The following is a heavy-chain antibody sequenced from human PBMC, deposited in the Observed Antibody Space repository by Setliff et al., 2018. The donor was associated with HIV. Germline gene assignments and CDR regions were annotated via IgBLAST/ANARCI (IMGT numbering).Heavy chain of an antibody. Sequence: SETLSLTCTVSGGSISSGNYYWSWIRQPAGKGLEWIGHISTSGRTNYNPSLMSRLTISVDTSKSQFSLKLTSVTAADTAVYYCARQMTIPGVAVTPVDYWGQGALVTVSS. J-gene: IGHJ4*02. CDR1: GGSISSGNYY. D-gene: IGHD3-3*01. V-gene: IGHV4-61*09. CDR3: ARQMTIPGVAVTPVDY. CDR2: ISTSGRT.